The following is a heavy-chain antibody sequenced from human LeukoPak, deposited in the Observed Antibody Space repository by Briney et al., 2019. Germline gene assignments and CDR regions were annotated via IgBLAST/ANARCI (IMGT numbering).Heavy chain of an antibody. Sequence: QTGGSLRLSCAASGFTFSSYWMSWVRQAPGKGLEWVANIKQDGSEKHYVDSVKGRFTISRDNAENSVYLQMNSLRAEDTAVYYCARCGTREYCGDDFGIWGQGTMIAVSS. D-gene: IGHD2-8*02. CDR1: GFTFSSYW. CDR3: ARCGTREYCGDDFGI. J-gene: IGHJ3*02. V-gene: IGHV3-7*01. CDR2: IKQDGSEK.